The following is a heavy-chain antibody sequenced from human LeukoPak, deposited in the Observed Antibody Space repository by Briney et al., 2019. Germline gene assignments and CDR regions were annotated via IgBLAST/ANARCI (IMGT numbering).Heavy chain of an antibody. Sequence: SETLSLTCAVYGGSFSGYYWSWIRQPPGKGLEWIGEINHSGSTNYNPSLESRVTISVDTSKNQFSLKLSSVTAADTAVYYCARDVGYYYDSSGYYDYWGQGTLVTVSS. CDR3: ARDVGYYYDSSGYYDY. CDR1: GGSFSGYY. J-gene: IGHJ4*02. D-gene: IGHD3-22*01. V-gene: IGHV4-34*01. CDR2: INHSGST.